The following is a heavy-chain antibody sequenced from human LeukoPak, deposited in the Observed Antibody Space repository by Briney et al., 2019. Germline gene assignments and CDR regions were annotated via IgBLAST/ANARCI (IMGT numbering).Heavy chain of an antibody. CDR1: GFTFSSYA. CDR3: ARDLGDAPGY. V-gene: IGHV3-21*01. J-gene: IGHJ4*02. D-gene: IGHD4-17*01. CDR2: ISSSSSYI. Sequence: GGSLRLSCAASGFTFSSYAMSWVRQAPGKGLEWVSSISSSSSYIYYADSVKGRFTISRDNAKNSLYLQMNSLRAEDTAVYYCARDLGDAPGYWGQGTLVTVSS.